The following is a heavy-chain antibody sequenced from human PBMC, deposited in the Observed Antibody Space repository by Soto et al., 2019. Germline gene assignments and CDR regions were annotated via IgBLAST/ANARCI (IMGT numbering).Heavy chain of an antibody. V-gene: IGHV4-39*07. D-gene: IGHD6-19*01. CDR2: IYYSGST. CDR3: ARGVTTYSSGWLFDY. Sequence: SETLSLTCTVSGGSISSSSYYWGWIRQAPGKGLEWIGYIYYSGSTYYNPSLKSRVTISVDTSKNQFSLKLSSVTAADTAVYYCARGVTTYSSGWLFDYWGQGTLVTVSS. J-gene: IGHJ4*02. CDR1: GGSISSSSYY.